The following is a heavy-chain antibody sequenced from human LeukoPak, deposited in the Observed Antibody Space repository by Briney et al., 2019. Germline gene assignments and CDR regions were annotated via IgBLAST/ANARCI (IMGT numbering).Heavy chain of an antibody. V-gene: IGHV6-1*01. CDR1: GDSVSSNSAA. J-gene: IGHJ4*02. CDR2: TYYRSKWYN. CDR3: TRGWNSFDY. D-gene: IGHD1-1*01. Sequence: SQTLSLTCAIAGDSVSSNSAAWNWIRQSPSRGLEWVGRTYYRSKWYNDYALSVRGRITINPDTSKNQFSLQLNSMTPEDTAVYYCTRGWNSFDYWGQGTLVTVSS.